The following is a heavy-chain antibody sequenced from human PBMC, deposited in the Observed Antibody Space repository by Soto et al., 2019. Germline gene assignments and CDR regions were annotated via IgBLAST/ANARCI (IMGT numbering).Heavy chain of an antibody. CDR2: INSDGSST. D-gene: IGHD6-19*01. Sequence: GGSLRLSCAASGFTFSSYWMHWVRQAPGKGLVWVSRINSDGSSTSYADSVKGRFTISRDNAKNTLYLQMNSLRAEDTAVYYCARDPWEAVAGNYYYYMDVWGKGTTVTVSS. J-gene: IGHJ6*03. CDR3: ARDPWEAVAGNYYYYMDV. CDR1: GFTFSSYW. V-gene: IGHV3-74*01.